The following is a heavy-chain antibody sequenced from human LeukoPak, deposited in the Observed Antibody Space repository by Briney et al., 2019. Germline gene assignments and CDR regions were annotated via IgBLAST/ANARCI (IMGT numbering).Heavy chain of an antibody. Sequence: ASVKVSCKNPGYSIAGYYIHWVRQAPGQGLEWMGRLNPNYRDTNFAQRFQGRVTMTRDTTITTAFMEVNNLRSDDTAIYYCARDIGQQRESGMDVWGQGTTVTVSS. V-gene: IGHV1-2*06. D-gene: IGHD6-13*01. CDR2: LNPNYRDT. J-gene: IGHJ6*02. CDR1: GYSIAGYY. CDR3: ARDIGQQRESGMDV.